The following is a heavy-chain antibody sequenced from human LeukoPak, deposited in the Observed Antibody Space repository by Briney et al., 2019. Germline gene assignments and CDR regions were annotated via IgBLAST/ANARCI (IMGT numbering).Heavy chain of an antibody. CDR1: GGSISSGSYY. J-gene: IGHJ2*01. CDR2: IYTSGST. CDR3: ARDLPYDILTGRYWYFDL. D-gene: IGHD3-9*01. V-gene: IGHV4-61*02. Sequence: PSQTLSLTCTVSGGSISSGSYYWSWIRQPAGKGLEWIGRIYTSGSTNYNPSLKSRVTMSVDTSKNQFSLKLSSVTAADTAVYYCARDLPYDILTGRYWYFDLWGRGTLVTVSS.